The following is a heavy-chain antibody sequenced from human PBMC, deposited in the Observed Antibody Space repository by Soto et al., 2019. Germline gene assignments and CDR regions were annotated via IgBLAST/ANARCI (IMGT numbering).Heavy chain of an antibody. CDR1: GGSIISYY. CDR2: IYTSGST. J-gene: IGHJ4*02. D-gene: IGHD5-18*01. Sequence: SETLCLTCTVSGGSIISYYWIWIRQPAGKGLEWIGRIYTSGSTNYNPSLKSRVTMSVDTSKNQFSLKLSSVTAADTAVYYCATSGYSYGFFDYWGQGTLVTVSS. V-gene: IGHV4-4*07. CDR3: ATSGYSYGFFDY.